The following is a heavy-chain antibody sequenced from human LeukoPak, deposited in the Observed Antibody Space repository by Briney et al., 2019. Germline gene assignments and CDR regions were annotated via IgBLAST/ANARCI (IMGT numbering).Heavy chain of an antibody. J-gene: IGHJ4*02. CDR1: GFTFSTYS. D-gene: IGHD5-12*01. CDR2: ITSSSSAI. V-gene: IGHV3-48*04. Sequence: GGSLRLSCAASGFTFSTYSMNWVRQAPGKGLEWISYITSSSSAIYYTDSVKGRFTVSRDNAKNSLYLQMNSLRAEDTAVYYCARDNRGYNYWGQGTLVTVSS. CDR3: ARDNRGYNY.